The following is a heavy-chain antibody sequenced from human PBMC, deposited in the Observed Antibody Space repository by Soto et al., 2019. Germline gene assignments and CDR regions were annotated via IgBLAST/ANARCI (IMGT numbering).Heavy chain of an antibody. Sequence: EVQLVESGGGLVQPGGSLRLSCAASGFTVSSNYMSWVRQAPGKGLEWVSVIYSGGSAYYADSVKGRFTISRDNSKNTRYLQMNVLRAEDTAVYYCARHGYSYGGGYFDYWGQVTLVTVSS. CDR1: GFTVSSNY. CDR3: ARHGYSYGGGYFDY. D-gene: IGHD5-18*01. CDR2: IYSGGSA. J-gene: IGHJ4*02. V-gene: IGHV3-66*04.